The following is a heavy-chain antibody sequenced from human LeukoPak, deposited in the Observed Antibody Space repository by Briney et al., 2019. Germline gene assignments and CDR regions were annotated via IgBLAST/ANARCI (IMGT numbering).Heavy chain of an antibody. J-gene: IGHJ4*02. CDR2: IYYSGST. Sequence: SETLSLTCTVSGGSISSYYWGWIRQPPGKGLEWIGYIYYSGSTNYNPSLKSRVTISVDTSKNQFSLKLSSVTAADTAVYYCARQRKYSSSWYFDYWGQGTLVTVSS. CDR1: GGSISSYY. CDR3: ARQRKYSSSWYFDY. V-gene: IGHV4-59*01. D-gene: IGHD6-13*01.